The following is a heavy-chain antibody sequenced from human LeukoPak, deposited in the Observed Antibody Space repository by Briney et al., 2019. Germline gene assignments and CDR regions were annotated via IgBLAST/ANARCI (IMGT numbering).Heavy chain of an antibody. Sequence: GGSLRLSCAASGFTFSSYSMNWVCQAPGKGLEWVSYISSSSSTIYYADSVKGRFTISRDNAKNSLYLQMNSLRAEDTAVYYCARGRSSGYYRGDYWGQGTLVTVSS. V-gene: IGHV3-48*01. D-gene: IGHD3-22*01. CDR3: ARGRSSGYYRGDY. CDR1: GFTFSSYS. CDR2: ISSSSSTI. J-gene: IGHJ4*02.